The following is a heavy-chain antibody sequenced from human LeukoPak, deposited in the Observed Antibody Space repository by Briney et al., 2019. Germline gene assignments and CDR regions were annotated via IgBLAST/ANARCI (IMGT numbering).Heavy chain of an antibody. CDR2: IYSGGST. CDR1: GFTVSSNY. CDR3: ASPPVGSYFYFVY. V-gene: IGHV3-53*01. D-gene: IGHD1-26*01. Sequence: PGGSLRLSCAASGFTVSSNYMSWVRQAPGKGLEWVSVIYSGGSTYYADSVKGRFTISRDNSKNTLYLQMNSLRAQDTALYYCASPPVGSYFYFVYWGQGTLVTVSS. J-gene: IGHJ4*01.